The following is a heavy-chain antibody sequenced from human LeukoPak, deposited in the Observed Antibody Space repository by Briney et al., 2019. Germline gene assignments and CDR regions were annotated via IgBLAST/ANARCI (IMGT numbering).Heavy chain of an antibody. J-gene: IGHJ4*02. V-gene: IGHV3-30*02. D-gene: IGHD4-23*01. CDR3: ASETDRLHGGDY. CDR1: GFTFSSYG. Sequence: PGGSLRLSCAASGFTFSSYGMHWVRQAPGKGLEWVAFIRYDGSNKYYADSVKGRFTISRDNAKNSLYLQMNSLRAEDTAVYYCASETDRLHGGDYWGQGTLVTVSS. CDR2: IRYDGSNK.